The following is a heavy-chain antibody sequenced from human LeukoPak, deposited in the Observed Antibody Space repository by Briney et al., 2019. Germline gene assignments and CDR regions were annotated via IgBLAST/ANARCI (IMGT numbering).Heavy chain of an antibody. CDR2: IWYDGSNK. CDR3: ARGPSGGDAFDI. CDR1: GFTFSSYG. J-gene: IGHJ3*02. D-gene: IGHD6-25*01. V-gene: IGHV3-33*01. Sequence: GGSLRLSCAASGFTFSSYGVHWVRQAPGKGLEWVAVIWYDGSNKYYADSVKGRFTISRDNSKNTLYLQMNSLRAEDTAVYYCARGPSGGDAFDIWGQGTMVTVSS.